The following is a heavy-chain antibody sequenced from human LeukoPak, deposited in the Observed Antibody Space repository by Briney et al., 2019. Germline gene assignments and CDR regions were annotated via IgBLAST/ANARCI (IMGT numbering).Heavy chain of an antibody. V-gene: IGHV3-30*04. CDR2: ISYDGSNK. J-gene: IGHJ4*02. Sequence: GGSRRLSCAASGFTFSSYAMHWVRQAPGKGLEWVAVISYDGSNKYYADSVKGRFTISRDNSKNTLYLQMNSLRAEDTAVYYCARDLPDYWGQGTLVTVSS. CDR1: GFTFSSYA. CDR3: ARDLPDY.